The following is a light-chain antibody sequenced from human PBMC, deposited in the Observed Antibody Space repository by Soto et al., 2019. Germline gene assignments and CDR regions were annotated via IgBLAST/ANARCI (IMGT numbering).Light chain of an antibody. CDR2: GAS. V-gene: IGKV1-39*01. CDR3: QQSSSTPLT. Sequence: IHVTQSPSSLSASIGDRVTITCRASEAISHYLNWYQQKPGKAPKLLIYGASKLQSGVPSRFSGSGSGTDFTLTITSLQGEDFATYYCQQSSSTPLTFGGGTKVEI. CDR1: EAISHY. J-gene: IGKJ4*01.